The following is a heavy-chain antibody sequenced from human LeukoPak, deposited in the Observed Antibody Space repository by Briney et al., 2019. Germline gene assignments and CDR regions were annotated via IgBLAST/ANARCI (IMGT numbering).Heavy chain of an antibody. CDR3: ARDGRPIDY. V-gene: IGHV3-7*05. CDR2: IKEDGSAK. J-gene: IGHJ4*02. CDR1: GFILSSYW. Sequence: GGSLRLSCAASGFILSSYWMTWVRQAPGKGLEWVANIKEDGSAKYYVDSVKGRFTISRDNAKNSLYLQMNSLRDEDTAVYYCARDGRPIDYWGQGTLVTVSS.